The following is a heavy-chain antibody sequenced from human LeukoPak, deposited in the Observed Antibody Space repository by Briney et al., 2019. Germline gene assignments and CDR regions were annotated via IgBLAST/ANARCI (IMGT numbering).Heavy chain of an antibody. Sequence: SSVKVSCKASGGTFSNYAISWVRQAPGQGLEWMGGLIPIFGTANYAQKFQGRVTITADESTSTAYMELSSLRSEDTAEYYCARGPDYYDSSGYDYYYMDVWGKGTTVTVSS. CDR3: ARGPDYYDSSGYDYYYMDV. CDR2: LIPIFGTA. V-gene: IGHV1-69*01. CDR1: GGTFSNYA. D-gene: IGHD3-22*01. J-gene: IGHJ6*03.